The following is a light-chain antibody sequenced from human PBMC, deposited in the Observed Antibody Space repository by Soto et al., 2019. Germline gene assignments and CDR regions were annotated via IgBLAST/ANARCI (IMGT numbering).Light chain of an antibody. Sequence: DIQLTQSPSSLSASLGDSITITCRASETISTFLNWYQVQPGKAPRLLVYGASYLQVGVPVRFRGSGSGTLFTLTIDKLQREDLESYFCQQFFSAVLTFGGGTRVDI. CDR1: ETISTF. J-gene: IGKJ4*01. CDR2: GAS. CDR3: QQFFSAVLT. V-gene: IGKV1-39*01.